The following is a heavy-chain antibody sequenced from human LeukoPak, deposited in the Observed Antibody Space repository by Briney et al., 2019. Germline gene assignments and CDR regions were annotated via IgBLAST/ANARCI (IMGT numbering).Heavy chain of an antibody. CDR1: GGSISTTGDY. D-gene: IGHD4/OR15-4a*01. CDR3: ARSRAYYDPSDL. Sequence: PSETLSLTCTVSGGSISTTGDYWGWIRQTPGKGLEWIGSLYYRGTTYYNPSLKSRVTISVDTSKKNLSLSLTSVTAADTAVYFCARSRAYYDPSDLWGQGTLVAVSS. V-gene: IGHV4-39*02. J-gene: IGHJ4*02. CDR2: LYYRGTT.